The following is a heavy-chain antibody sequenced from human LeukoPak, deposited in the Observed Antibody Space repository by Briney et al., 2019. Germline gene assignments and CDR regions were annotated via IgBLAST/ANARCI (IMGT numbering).Heavy chain of an antibody. Sequence: RASVTVSCKVSGYTLTELSMHWVRQAPGKGGEGMGGFDPEDGETIYAQKFQGRVTMTEDTSTDTAYMELSSLRSEDTAVYYCATVGYYDSSGYPTWGQGTLVTVSS. D-gene: IGHD3-22*01. CDR3: ATVGYYDSSGYPT. V-gene: IGHV1-24*01. CDR1: GYTLTELS. J-gene: IGHJ5*02. CDR2: FDPEDGET.